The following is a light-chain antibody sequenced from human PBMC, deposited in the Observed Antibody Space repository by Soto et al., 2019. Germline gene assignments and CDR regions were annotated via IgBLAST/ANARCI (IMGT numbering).Light chain of an antibody. CDR1: QSVVNN. CDR3: QQSYNSPQT. CDR2: DAT. Sequence: EIVMRQSPATLSVSPGERTTLSCRAIQSVVNNLAWYHQTPGKAPRVXIYDATPRETGIPARFSCSGAGTDCTLTISSLQHEDFATASCQQSYNSPQTFGQGTKVDIK. J-gene: IGKJ1*01. V-gene: IGKV3-15*01.